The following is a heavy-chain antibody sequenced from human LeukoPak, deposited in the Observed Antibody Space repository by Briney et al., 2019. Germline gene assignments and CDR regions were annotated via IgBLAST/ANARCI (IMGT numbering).Heavy chain of an antibody. CDR2: INHSGST. J-gene: IGHJ3*02. D-gene: IGHD7-27*01. Sequence: PSETLSLTCTVSGGSISSSYYYWGWIRQPPGKGLEWIGEINHSGSTNYNPSLKSRVTISVDTSKNQFSLKLSSVTAADTAVYYCARGAPTGARKAFDIWGQGTMVTVSS. CDR3: ARGAPTGARKAFDI. V-gene: IGHV4-39*07. CDR1: GGSISSSYYY.